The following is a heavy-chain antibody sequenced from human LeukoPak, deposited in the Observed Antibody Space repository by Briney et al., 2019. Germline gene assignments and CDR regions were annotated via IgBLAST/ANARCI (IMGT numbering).Heavy chain of an antibody. D-gene: IGHD1-26*01. J-gene: IGHJ4*02. Sequence: GESLRISCQGSGYSFTSYWISWVRQMPGKGLEWMGRIDPSDSYTNYSPSFEGHVTISADRSTNTAYLQWSSLKASDTAMYYCARQGGATPGYWGQGTLVTVSS. CDR3: ARQGGATPGY. V-gene: IGHV5-10-1*01. CDR1: GYSFTSYW. CDR2: IDPSDSYT.